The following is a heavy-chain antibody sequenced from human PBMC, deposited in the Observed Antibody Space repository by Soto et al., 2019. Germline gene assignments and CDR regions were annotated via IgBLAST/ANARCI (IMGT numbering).Heavy chain of an antibody. J-gene: IGHJ5*02. Sequence: QLQLQESGPGLVKPSETLSLTCTVSGGSISSSSYYWGWIRQPPGKGLEWIGSIYYSGSTYYNPSLKSRVTISVDTSQNQFSLKLSSVTAADTAVYYCARHKGESWMATIPNWFDPWGQGTLVTVSS. CDR2: IYYSGST. D-gene: IGHD5-12*01. CDR3: ARHKGESWMATIPNWFDP. CDR1: GGSISSSSYY. V-gene: IGHV4-39*01.